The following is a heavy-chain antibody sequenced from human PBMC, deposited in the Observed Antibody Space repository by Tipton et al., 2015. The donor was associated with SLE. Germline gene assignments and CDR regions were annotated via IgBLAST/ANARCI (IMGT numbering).Heavy chain of an antibody. J-gene: IGHJ4*02. CDR1: GGSISSHY. D-gene: IGHD6-6*01. Sequence: TLSLTCTVSGGSISSHYWSWIRQPPGKGLEWVGYIYYSGSINYNSSLKSRVTISVDTSKNQFSLKLSSVTAADTAVYYCATAGNEFGSSSGFDYWGQGTLVTVSS. CDR3: ATAGNEFGSSSGFDY. V-gene: IGHV4-59*11. CDR2: IYYSGSI.